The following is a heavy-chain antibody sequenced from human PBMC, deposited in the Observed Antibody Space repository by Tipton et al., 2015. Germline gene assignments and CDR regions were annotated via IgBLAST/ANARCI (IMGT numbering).Heavy chain of an antibody. Sequence: TLSLTCTVSGGSISSYYWSWIRQPPGKGLECIGYIYYSGRTDYNPSLKSRVTVSVDTSKNQLSLQLSSVTAADMALYYCARVVRECASSTCFTYSPHNYYYRMDVWGQGTTVTVSS. J-gene: IGHJ6*02. CDR1: GGSISSYY. CDR2: IYYSGRT. D-gene: IGHD2-2*01. CDR3: ARVVRECASSTCFTYSPHNYYYRMDV. V-gene: IGHV4-59*01.